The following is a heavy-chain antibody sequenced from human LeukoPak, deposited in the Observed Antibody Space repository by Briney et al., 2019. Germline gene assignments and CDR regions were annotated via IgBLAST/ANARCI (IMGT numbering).Heavy chain of an antibody. D-gene: IGHD1-7*01. CDR2: IYGDGSFT. CDR3: AKDRGAHGELLAIFDN. CDR1: GFTFSNFW. J-gene: IGHJ4*02. V-gene: IGHV3-74*01. Sequence: GGSLRLSCAASGFTFSNFWMHWVRQAPGKGLVWVALIYGDGSFTRYADSVKGRFTISRDNAKNTVYLQMHSLRVEDTAVYYCAKDRGAHGELLAIFDNWGQGTLVTVSS.